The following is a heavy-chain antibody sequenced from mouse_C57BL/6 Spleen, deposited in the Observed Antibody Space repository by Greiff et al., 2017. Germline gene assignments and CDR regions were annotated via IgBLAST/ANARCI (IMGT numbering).Heavy chain of an antibody. CDR3: ARGITTVVATVYYFDY. V-gene: IGHV1-55*01. CDR2: IYPGSGST. J-gene: IGHJ2*01. Sequence: QVQLQQPGAELVKPGASVKMSCKASGYTFTSYWITWVKQRPGQGLEWIGDIYPGSGSTNYNEKFKSKATLTVDTSSSTAYMQLSSLTSEYSAVYYCARGITTVVATVYYFDYWGQGTTRTVSS. D-gene: IGHD1-1*01. CDR1: GYTFTSYW.